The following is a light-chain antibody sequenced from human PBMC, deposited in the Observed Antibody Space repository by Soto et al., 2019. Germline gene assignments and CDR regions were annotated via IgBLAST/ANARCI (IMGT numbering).Light chain of an antibody. V-gene: IGLV2-11*01. CDR2: DVS. J-gene: IGLJ1*01. CDR3: SSYAGSYTFDSV. Sequence: LTHPRSVSGSPGQSVTISCTGTSSDVGGYNYVSWYQQHPGKAPKLMIYDVSKRPSGVPDRFSGSKSGNTASLTISGLQAEDEADYYCSSYAGSYTFDSVFGTGTKVTVL. CDR1: SSDVGGYNY.